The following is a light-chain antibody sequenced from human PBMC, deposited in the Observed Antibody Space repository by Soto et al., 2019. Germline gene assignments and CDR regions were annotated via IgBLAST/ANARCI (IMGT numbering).Light chain of an antibody. V-gene: IGKV1-39*01. CDR2: DAS. CDR3: QQSFSRPLA. Sequence: DILLTQSPSPLSASVGDRVTITCRSKQSIRNYLNWYQQKPGKVPKLLMYDASSLQSGVPSRFSGSGSGAEFTLTISSLQPEDFATYYFQQSFSRPLAFGGGTNVEIK. CDR1: QSIRNY. J-gene: IGKJ4*01.